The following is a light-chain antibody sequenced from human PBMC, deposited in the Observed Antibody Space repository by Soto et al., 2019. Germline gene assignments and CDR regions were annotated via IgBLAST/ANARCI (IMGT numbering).Light chain of an antibody. Sequence: EIVLTQSPAILSFSPGERATLSCRASQSIGNFLALYQQQPGQPARLLIFDESTRAAGVTARLSGSGSGTDFTLPIRSIEAADFAVYFCQQRSSWPPITFGRGTRLEIK. CDR2: DES. J-gene: IGKJ5*01. CDR1: QSIGNF. CDR3: QQRSSWPPIT. V-gene: IGKV3-11*01.